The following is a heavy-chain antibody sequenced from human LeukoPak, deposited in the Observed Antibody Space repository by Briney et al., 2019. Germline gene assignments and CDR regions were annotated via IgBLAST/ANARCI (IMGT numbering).Heavy chain of an antibody. CDR2: IYYSGST. J-gene: IGHJ5*02. V-gene: IGHV4-31*03. Sequence: SETLSLTCTVSGGSISSGGYYWSWLRQHPGTGLEWIGYIYYSGSTYYNPSLKSRVTISVDTSKNQFSLKLSSVTAADTAVYYCARAVDGIVGAPNGGFDPWGQGTLVTVSS. CDR3: ARAVDGIVGAPNGGFDP. D-gene: IGHD1-26*01. CDR1: GGSISSGGYY.